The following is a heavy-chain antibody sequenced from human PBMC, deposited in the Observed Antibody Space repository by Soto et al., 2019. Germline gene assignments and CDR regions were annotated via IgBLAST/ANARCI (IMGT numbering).Heavy chain of an antibody. CDR1: GFTFSSYS. D-gene: IGHD5-12*01. Sequence: EVQLVESGGGLVKPGGSLRLSCAASGFTFSSYSMNWVRQAPGKGLEWVSSISSSSSYIYYADSVKGRFTISRDNAKNSLYLQMNSLRAEDTAVYYCARKAGDGYNFAFDIWGQGTMVTVSS. CDR3: ARKAGDGYNFAFDI. V-gene: IGHV3-21*01. CDR2: ISSSSSYI. J-gene: IGHJ3*02.